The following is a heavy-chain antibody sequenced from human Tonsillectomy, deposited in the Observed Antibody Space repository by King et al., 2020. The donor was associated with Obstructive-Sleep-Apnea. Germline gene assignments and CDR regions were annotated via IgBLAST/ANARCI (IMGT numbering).Heavy chain of an antibody. V-gene: IGHV3-64D*06. D-gene: IGHD3-3*01. Sequence: EVQLVESGGGLVQPGGSLRLSCSASGFTFSSYAMHWVRQAPGKGLEYVSAISSNGGSTYYADSVKGRFTISRDNSKNTLYLQMSSLRAEDTAVYYCVGRRYDFWSGYYTGIDYWGHGTLVTVSS. CDR3: VGRRYDFWSGYYTGIDY. J-gene: IGHJ4*01. CDR1: GFTFSSYA. CDR2: ISSNGGST.